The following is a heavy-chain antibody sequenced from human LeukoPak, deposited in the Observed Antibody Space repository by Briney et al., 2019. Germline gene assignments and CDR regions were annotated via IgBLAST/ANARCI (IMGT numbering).Heavy chain of an antibody. J-gene: IGHJ4*02. V-gene: IGHV4-61*02. CDR1: GGSITTGTYY. CDR3: ATGGAPDCSVGTCYSLDS. CDR2: IYPSGGT. D-gene: IGHD2-15*01. Sequence: PSETLSLTCTVSGGSITTGTYYLTWIRQSAGKGLEWIGLIYPSGGTNYNPSLKRRLTISIDASKNQFSLKLSSVTAADTAVYYCATGGAPDCSVGTCYSLDSWGQGTLVTVSS.